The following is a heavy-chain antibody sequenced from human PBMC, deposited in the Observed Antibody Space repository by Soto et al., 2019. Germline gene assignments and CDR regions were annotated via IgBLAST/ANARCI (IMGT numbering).Heavy chain of an antibody. CDR3: ASSMGRGGNDY. J-gene: IGHJ4*02. CDR1: GFTFSDYW. CDR2: IKTDGSEK. D-gene: IGHD3-10*01. V-gene: IGHV3-7*05. Sequence: EVQLVEPGGGLVQPGGSLRLSCAASGFTFSDYWMSWVRQAPGKGLECVANIKTDGSEKYHVDPVKGRFTISRDNAKNSLYLQMNSLRAEDTAVYYCASSMGRGGNDYWGQGTLVAVSS.